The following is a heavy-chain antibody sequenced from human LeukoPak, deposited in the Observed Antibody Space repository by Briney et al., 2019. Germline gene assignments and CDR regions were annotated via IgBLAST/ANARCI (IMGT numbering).Heavy chain of an antibody. V-gene: IGHV1-69*05. J-gene: IGHJ5*02. D-gene: IGHD3-3*01. CDR3: ASVQYYDFWSGPLGA. CDR1: GYTFTSYD. Sequence: SVKVSCKASGYTFTSYDINWVRQAPGQGLEWMGGIIPIFGTANYAQKFQGRVTITTDESTSTAYMELSSLRSEDTAVYYCASVQYYDFWSGPLGAWGQGTLVTVSS. CDR2: IIPIFGTA.